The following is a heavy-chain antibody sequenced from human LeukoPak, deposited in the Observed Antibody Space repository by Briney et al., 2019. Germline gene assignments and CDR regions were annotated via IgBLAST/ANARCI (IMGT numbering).Heavy chain of an antibody. CDR1: GGSFSGYY. CDR3: VTYYFDSSGPKKNY. D-gene: IGHD3-22*01. Sequence: SETLSLTCAVYGGSFSGYYWSWIRQPPGKGLEWVGEINHSGSTNYNPSLKSRVTITVDTSKEQFSLKLSSVTAADTAVYYCVTYYFDSSGPKKNYWGQGTLVTVSS. CDR2: INHSGST. V-gene: IGHV4-34*01. J-gene: IGHJ4*02.